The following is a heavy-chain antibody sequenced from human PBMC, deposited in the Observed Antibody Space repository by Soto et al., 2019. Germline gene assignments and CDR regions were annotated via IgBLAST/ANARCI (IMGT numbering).Heavy chain of an antibody. D-gene: IGHD6-13*01. CDR3: ARGGGRAASRYYYYGMDV. Sequence: SETLSLTCTVSGGSVSSGSYYWGWIRQPPGKGLEWIGYIYYSGSTNYNPSLMSRVTISVDTSKNQFCLKLSSVTAAATTAAYFARGGGRAASRYYYYGMDVWGQGTTVTVYS. J-gene: IGHJ6*02. CDR1: GGSVSSGSYY. V-gene: IGHV4-61*01. CDR2: IYYSGST.